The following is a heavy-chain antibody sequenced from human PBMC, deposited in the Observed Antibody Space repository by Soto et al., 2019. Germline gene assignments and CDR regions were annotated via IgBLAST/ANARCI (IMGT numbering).Heavy chain of an antibody. J-gene: IGHJ6*02. Sequence: EVQLVESGGDLVQPGRSLRLSCAASGFTFDDYAVHWVRQVPGKGLQWVSGLSWNGVTIGYAASVKGRFTISRDNAKKSLHLQMNGLRPDDTAFYYCAASRAYDSSDYSGFHYGTDVWGLGTTVTVS. D-gene: IGHD3-22*01. V-gene: IGHV3-9*01. CDR3: AASRAYDSSDYSGFHYGTDV. CDR1: GFTFDDYA. CDR2: LSWNGVTI.